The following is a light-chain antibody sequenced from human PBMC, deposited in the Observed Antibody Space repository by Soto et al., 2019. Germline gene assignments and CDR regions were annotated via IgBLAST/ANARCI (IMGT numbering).Light chain of an antibody. CDR1: QSDGGN. J-gene: IGKJ1*01. V-gene: IGKV3-15*01. Sequence: EIFLTQSPATLSVSPGERATLSCRASQSDGGNLAWYQQKPGQAPRLLIYYASTRATAIPARFSGGGSGTEFTLTISSLPSEDFAVYFCQQYNDWPRTFGQGTKVEIK. CDR2: YAS. CDR3: QQYNDWPRT.